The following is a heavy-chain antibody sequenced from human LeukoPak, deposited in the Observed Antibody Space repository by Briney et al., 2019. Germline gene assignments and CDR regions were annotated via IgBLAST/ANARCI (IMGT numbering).Heavy chain of an antibody. J-gene: IGHJ4*02. CDR1: GFTFSSYS. CDR2: ISSSSSYI. CDR3: ARVGGGYYYDSSGYLDY. Sequence: GGSLRLSCAASGFTFSSYSMNWVRQAPGTGLEWVSSISSSSSYIYYADSVKGRFTISRDNAKNSLYLQMNSLRAEDTAVYYCARVGGGYYYDSSGYLDYWGQGTLVTASS. V-gene: IGHV3-21*01. D-gene: IGHD3-22*01.